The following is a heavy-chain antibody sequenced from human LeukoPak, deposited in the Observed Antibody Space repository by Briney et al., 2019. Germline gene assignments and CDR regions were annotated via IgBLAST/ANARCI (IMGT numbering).Heavy chain of an antibody. V-gene: IGHV3-23*01. Sequence: GGSLRLSCAASGFTFSTSAMIWVRQPPGKGLGWVSSIFPSGGEIHYADSVRGRFTISRDNSKNTLYLQMNSLRAEDTAVYYCARGTYSSSWYDGFWFDPWGQGTLVTVSS. CDR1: GFTFSTSA. D-gene: IGHD6-13*01. CDR2: IFPSGGEI. CDR3: ARGTYSSSWYDGFWFDP. J-gene: IGHJ5*02.